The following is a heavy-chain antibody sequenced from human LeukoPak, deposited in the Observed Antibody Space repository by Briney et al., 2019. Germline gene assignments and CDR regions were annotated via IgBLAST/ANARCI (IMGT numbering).Heavy chain of an antibody. CDR3: ASSPPYSSGFRIDY. CDR1: GGSIGSRSCY. D-gene: IGHD6-19*01. Sequence: SETLSLTCTVSGGSIGSRSCYWGWIRQPPGKGLEWIGSVLYSGNTYYNPSLKSRLTISVDTSKNHFSLKLSSVTAADTAVYYCASSPPYSSGFRIDYWGQGILVTVSS. J-gene: IGHJ4*02. CDR2: VLYSGNT. V-gene: IGHV4-39*01.